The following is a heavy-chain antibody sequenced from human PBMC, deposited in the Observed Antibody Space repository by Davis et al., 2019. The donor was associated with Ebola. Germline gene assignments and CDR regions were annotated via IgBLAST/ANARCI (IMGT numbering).Heavy chain of an antibody. J-gene: IGHJ6*02. Sequence: SVPVSRKASGYTFTSYYMHWVRQAPGQGLEWMGIINPSGGSTSYAQKFQGRVTMTRDTSTSTVYMELSSLRSEDTAVYYCARSYLGDRYYYGMDVWGQGTTVTVSS. V-gene: IGHV1-46*01. CDR2: INPSGGST. CDR1: GYTFTSYY. CDR3: ARSYLGDRYYYGMDV. D-gene: IGHD2-21*02.